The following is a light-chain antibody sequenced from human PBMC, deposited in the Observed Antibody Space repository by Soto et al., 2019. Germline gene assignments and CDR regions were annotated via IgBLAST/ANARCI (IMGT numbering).Light chain of an antibody. J-gene: IGKJ4*01. Sequence: MMMTQSPATLSVSPGERVTLSCRTSHSVNSHVAWYQQKPGQAPRLLLYGASTRATGIPVRFSGSRSGPEFTLTINSLQSEDFAIYYCQPYNNWPLTFGGGTKV. CDR1: HSVNSH. CDR3: QPYNNWPLT. CDR2: GAS. V-gene: IGKV3-15*01.